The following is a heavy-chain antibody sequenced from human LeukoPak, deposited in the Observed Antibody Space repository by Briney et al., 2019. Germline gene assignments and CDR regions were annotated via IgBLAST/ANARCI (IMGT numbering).Heavy chain of an antibody. V-gene: IGHV4-59*01. CDR3: AXIXXXXXXXXXXXXXDX. CDR2: XYYSGST. Sequence: SETLSLTCTVSGGSISSYYWSWIRQPPGKGLEWIGYXYYSGSTNYNPSLKSRVXISVDTSKNQFSLKLSSVTAADTAVYYCAXIXXXXXXXXXXXXXDXWGKGTTVT. CDR1: GGSISSYY. J-gene: IGHJ6*03.